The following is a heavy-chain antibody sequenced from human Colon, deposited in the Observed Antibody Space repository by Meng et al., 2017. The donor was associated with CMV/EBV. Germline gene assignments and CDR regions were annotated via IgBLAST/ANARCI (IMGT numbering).Heavy chain of an antibody. D-gene: IGHD3-10*01. V-gene: IGHV3-48*04. J-gene: IGHJ4*02. CDR2: ISSSSSSI. CDR1: GFTFSSYS. CDR3: ARNGDTMDH. Sequence: GGSLRLSCAASGFTFSSYSMNWVRQDPGKGLEWVSYISSSSSSIYYADSVKGRFTISRDNAKNSLYLQMNSLRAEDTAVYYCARNGDTMDHWGQGTVVTVSS.